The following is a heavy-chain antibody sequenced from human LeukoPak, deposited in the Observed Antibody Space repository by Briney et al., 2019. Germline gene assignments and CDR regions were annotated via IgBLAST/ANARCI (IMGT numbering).Heavy chain of an antibody. D-gene: IGHD3-22*01. CDR3: ARDYYYDSSGYYPYYYYYYGMDV. J-gene: IGHJ6*02. Sequence: PGGSLRLSCAASGFTFSSYGMSWVRQAPGKGLEWVSAISGSGGSTYYADSVKGRFTISRDNAKNSLYLQMNSLRAEDTAVYYCARDYYYDSSGYYPYYYYYYGMDVWGQGTTVTVSS. CDR2: ISGSGGST. V-gene: IGHV3-23*01. CDR1: GFTFSSYG.